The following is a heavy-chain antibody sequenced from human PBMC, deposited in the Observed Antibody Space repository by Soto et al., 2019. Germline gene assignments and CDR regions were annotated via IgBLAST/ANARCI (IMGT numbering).Heavy chain of an antibody. CDR3: ARDKLEGNWFDP. Sequence: QLQLQESGSGLVRPSQTLSLTCAVSGGSISSGGYSWNWIRQPPRKGLEWIGYIYHSGSTLYNPSIKSRVTISVDKSKNQFSLKLSSVTAADTAVYYGARDKLEGNWFDPWGQGTLVTVSS. CDR1: GGSISSGGYS. J-gene: IGHJ5*02. V-gene: IGHV4-30-2*01. CDR2: IYHSGST.